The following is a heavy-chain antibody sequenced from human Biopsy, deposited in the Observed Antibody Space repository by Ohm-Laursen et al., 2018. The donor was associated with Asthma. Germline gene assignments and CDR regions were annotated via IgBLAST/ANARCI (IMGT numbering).Heavy chain of an antibody. J-gene: IGHJ6*02. CDR3: PRDLRSDNWNPWGMDV. D-gene: IGHD1-20*01. V-gene: IGHV3-30-3*01. Sequence: SLRLSCAASGFTFSDYDMHWVRQAPGKGLEWVAVISYDGTNKDYADSVKGRFTFSRDNSQNTLSLEMNSLRVEDTAVYYCPRDLRSDNWNPWGMDVWGLGTTVTVAS. CDR2: ISYDGTNK. CDR1: GFTFSDYD.